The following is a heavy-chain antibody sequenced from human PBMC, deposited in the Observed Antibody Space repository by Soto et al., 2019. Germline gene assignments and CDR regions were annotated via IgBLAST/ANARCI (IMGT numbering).Heavy chain of an antibody. CDR1: CGSMSSYY. CDR3: AKEFCDPNGCYGRWLDP. Sequence: SVTLPLTCTVSCGSMSSYYWTWLLQPPGKGLEWIGNVFYSGSTTYNPSLKSRVIISVDTSKNQFSLKLSSVTAADTAVYYCAKEFCDPNGCYGRWLDPWGQGTLVTVSS. CDR2: VFYSGST. D-gene: IGHD2-15*01. J-gene: IGHJ5*02. V-gene: IGHV4-59*01.